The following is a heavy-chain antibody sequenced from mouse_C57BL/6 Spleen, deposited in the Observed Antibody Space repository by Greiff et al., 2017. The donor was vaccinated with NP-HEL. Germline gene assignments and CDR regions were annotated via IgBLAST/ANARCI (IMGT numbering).Heavy chain of an antibody. CDR2: ISYSGST. Sequence: EVLLVESGPGMVKPSQSLSLTCTVTGYSFTSGYDWHWIRHFPGNKLEWMGYISYSGSTNYNPSLKSRISITHDTSTNHFFLKLNSVTTEDTATYYCARGGYYFDYWGQGTTLTVSS. CDR1: GYSFTSGYD. V-gene: IGHV3-1*01. CDR3: ARGGYYFDY. J-gene: IGHJ2*01. D-gene: IGHD3-1*01.